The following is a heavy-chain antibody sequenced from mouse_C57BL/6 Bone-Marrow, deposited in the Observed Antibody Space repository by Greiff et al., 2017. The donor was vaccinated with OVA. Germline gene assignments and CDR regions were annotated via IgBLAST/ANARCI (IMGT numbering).Heavy chain of an antibody. CDR2: IWGVGST. Sequence: VKLVESGPGLVAPSQSLSITCTVSGFSLTSYGVDWVRQSPGKGLEWLGVIWGVGSTNYNSALKSRPSISKDNSKSQVFLKMNSLQTDDTAMYYCASDVDGRGFAYWGQGTLVTVSA. CDR3: ASDVDGRGFAY. CDR1: GFSLTSYG. D-gene: IGHD2-3*01. V-gene: IGHV2-6*01. J-gene: IGHJ3*01.